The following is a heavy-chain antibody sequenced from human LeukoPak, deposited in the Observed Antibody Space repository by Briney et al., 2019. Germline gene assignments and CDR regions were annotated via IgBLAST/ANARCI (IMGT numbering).Heavy chain of an antibody. CDR2: ISGSGGST. CDR3: AKDHDYVWGSYRTYYFDY. D-gene: IGHD3-16*02. J-gene: IGHJ4*02. CDR1: GFTVSSNY. Sequence: GGSLRLSCAASGFTVSSNYMSWVRQAPGKGLEWVSVISGSGGSTYYADSVKGRFTISRGNSKNTLYLQMNSLRAEDTAVYYCAKDHDYVWGSYRTYYFDYWGQGTLVTVSS. V-gene: IGHV3-23*01.